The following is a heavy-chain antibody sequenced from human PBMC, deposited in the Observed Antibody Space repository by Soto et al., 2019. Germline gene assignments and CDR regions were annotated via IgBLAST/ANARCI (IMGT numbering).Heavy chain of an antibody. D-gene: IGHD3-22*01. Sequence: QVQLVESGGGVVQPGRSLRLSCAASGFTFSSYGMHWVRQAPGKGLEWVAVISYDGSNKYYADSVKGRFTISRDNSKNPLYLQMNSLRAEDTAVYYCAKVEFGSGYYPDAFDIWGQGTMVTVSS. CDR2: ISYDGSNK. J-gene: IGHJ3*02. CDR3: AKVEFGSGYYPDAFDI. V-gene: IGHV3-30*18. CDR1: GFTFSSYG.